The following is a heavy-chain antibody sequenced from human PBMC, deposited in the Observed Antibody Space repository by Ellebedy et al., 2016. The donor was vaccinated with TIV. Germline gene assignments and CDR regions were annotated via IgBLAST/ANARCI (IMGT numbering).Heavy chain of an antibody. CDR1: GFTFSGHG. CDR3: ARDGLCGSGSQNEER. V-gene: IGHV3-30*03. D-gene: IGHD3-10*01. Sequence: GGSLRLSCAASGFTFSGHGMHWVRQAPGKGLEWVAVISYDGSNKYYADSVKGRFTISRDNSKNTLYLQMNSLRTEDTAVYYCARDGLCGSGSQNEERWGQGTLVTVSS. J-gene: IGHJ4*02. CDR2: ISYDGSNK.